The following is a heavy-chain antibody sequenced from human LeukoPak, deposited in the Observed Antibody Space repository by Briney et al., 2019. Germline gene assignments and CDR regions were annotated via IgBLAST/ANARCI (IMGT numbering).Heavy chain of an antibody. Sequence: GASVKVSYKASGYTFTGYYMHWVRQAPGQGLEWMGWINPNSGGTNYAQKFQGRVTMTRDTSISTAYMELSRLRSDDTAVYYCAGSSGYSSSWYSDYWGQGTLVTVSS. D-gene: IGHD6-13*01. CDR1: GYTFTGYY. CDR2: INPNSGGT. CDR3: AGSSGYSSSWYSDY. V-gene: IGHV1-2*02. J-gene: IGHJ4*02.